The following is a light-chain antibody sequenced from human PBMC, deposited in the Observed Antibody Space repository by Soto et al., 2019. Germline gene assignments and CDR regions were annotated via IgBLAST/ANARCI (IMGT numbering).Light chain of an antibody. Sequence: EIVMTQSPATLSVSPGERATLSCRASQSVGSNLAWYQQTPGQAPRLLIYGASTRATGIPARFSGGESGADFTLTISSLQSEDFAVYYCQQYNNWPRTFGQGTKVDIK. J-gene: IGKJ1*01. CDR3: QQYNNWPRT. V-gene: IGKV3-15*01. CDR1: QSVGSN. CDR2: GAS.